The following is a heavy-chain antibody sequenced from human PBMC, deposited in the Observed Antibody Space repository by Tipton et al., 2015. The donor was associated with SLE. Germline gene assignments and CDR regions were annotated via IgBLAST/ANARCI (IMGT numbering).Heavy chain of an antibody. CDR3: ASDRAAPRIELLQGLGFDP. D-gene: IGHD2-8*02. Sequence: QVQLVQSGAEVKKPGASVKVSCKASGYTVTRYYMHWVRQAPGQGLEWMGIINPSDGSTTYARRFQGRVTMTRDTSTNTVYMELSSLRSEDTAVYYCASDRAAPRIELLQGLGFDPCGQVTLVTVSS. CDR1: GYTVTRYY. V-gene: IGHV1-46*01. J-gene: IGHJ5*02. CDR2: INPSDGST.